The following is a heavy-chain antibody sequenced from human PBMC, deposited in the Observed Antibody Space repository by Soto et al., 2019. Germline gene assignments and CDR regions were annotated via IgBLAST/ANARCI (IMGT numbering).Heavy chain of an antibody. CDR1: GDTFTNCW. V-gene: IGHV5-51*01. Sequence: GESLKISCKGSGDTFTNCWLAWVRQMPGKGLECMGIIYPGDSETRYSPSFQGHVTISADKSINTAYLHWSSLKASDTALYYCARARYDSSANGFDYWGQGTLVTVSS. D-gene: IGHD3-22*01. CDR2: IYPGDSET. CDR3: ARARYDSSANGFDY. J-gene: IGHJ4*02.